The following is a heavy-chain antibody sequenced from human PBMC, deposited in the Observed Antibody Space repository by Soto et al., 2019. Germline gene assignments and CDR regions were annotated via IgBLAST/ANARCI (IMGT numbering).Heavy chain of an antibody. CDR3: ARAFFTIGLRYYFFDV. Sequence: WGSLRLSCAASGFTFGTYAMHWVRQAPGKGLEWVAVIYYDGSNRYYGDAVKGRFTISRDNAKSTLYLQMRSLRAEDTAVVYCARAFFTIGLRYYFFDVWGHGPL. CDR2: IYYDGSNR. V-gene: IGHV3-33*01. D-gene: IGHD2-21*01. CDR1: GFTFGTYA. J-gene: IGHJ4*01.